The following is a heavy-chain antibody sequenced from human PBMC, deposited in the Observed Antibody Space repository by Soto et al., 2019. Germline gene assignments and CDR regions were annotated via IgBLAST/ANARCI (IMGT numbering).Heavy chain of an antibody. Sequence: EVQLLESGGGLVQPGGSLRLSCAASGFTFSSYAMTWVRQAPGQGLEWVSAISGSGGTTYHADSVKGRFTISRDNSKNTLYLQMNSLRAEDAAVYYCAKPPYSSSSYYYYGMDVWGQGTTVTVSS. CDR2: ISGSGGTT. J-gene: IGHJ6*02. CDR3: AKPPYSSSSYYYYGMDV. D-gene: IGHD6-6*01. CDR1: GFTFSSYA. V-gene: IGHV3-23*01.